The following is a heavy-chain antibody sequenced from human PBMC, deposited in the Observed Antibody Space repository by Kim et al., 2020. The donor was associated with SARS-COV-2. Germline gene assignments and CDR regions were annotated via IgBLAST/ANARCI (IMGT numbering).Heavy chain of an antibody. D-gene: IGHD3-10*01. Sequence: GGSLRLSCAASGFTFSSYAMHWVRQAPGKGLEWVAVISYDGSNKYYADSVKGRFTISRDNSKNTLYLQMNSLRAEDTAVYYCARDFDGPGGSGSYYNVYYYYGMDVWGQGTTVTVSS. CDR3: ARDFDGPGGSGSYYNVYYYYGMDV. J-gene: IGHJ6*02. CDR2: ISYDGSNK. CDR1: GFTFSSYA. V-gene: IGHV3-30-3*01.